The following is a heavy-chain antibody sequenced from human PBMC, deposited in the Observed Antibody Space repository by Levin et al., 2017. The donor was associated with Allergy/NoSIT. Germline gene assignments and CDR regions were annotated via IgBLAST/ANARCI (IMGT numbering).Heavy chain of an antibody. CDR1: GGSISSAYYH. J-gene: IGHJ5*02. Sequence: SETLSLTCTVPGGSISSAYYHWAWIRQPPGMGLEWIGSIYYTGTTYYNPSLESRVSISADKSRNQFSLNLSSVTAADTAVYYCSRRGDPWGQGTLVTVSS. CDR3: SRRGDP. V-gene: IGHV4-39*01. CDR2: IYYTGTT.